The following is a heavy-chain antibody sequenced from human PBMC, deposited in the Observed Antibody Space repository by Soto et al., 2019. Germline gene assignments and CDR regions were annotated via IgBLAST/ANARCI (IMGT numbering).Heavy chain of an antibody. Sequence: EVQLVETGGGLIQPGGSLRLSCAASGFSVRTNYMSWVRQSPGKGLEWVSDFESGGSIYYADSVKSRFIISRDDAKNTVYLQRNYLRAEDTAVYYCARAGVTPDFFDYWGQGTLVTVSS. J-gene: IGHJ4*02. V-gene: IGHV3-53*02. CDR1: GFSVRTNY. CDR2: FESGGSI. D-gene: IGHD2-21*02. CDR3: ARAGVTPDFFDY.